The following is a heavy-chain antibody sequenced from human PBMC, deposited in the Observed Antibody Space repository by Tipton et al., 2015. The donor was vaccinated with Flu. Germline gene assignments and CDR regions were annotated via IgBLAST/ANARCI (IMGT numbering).Heavy chain of an antibody. CDR2: ISFSGSNI. Sequence: SLRPSCAASGFTFSDYYMSWIRQTPGEGLEWVSYISFSGSNIDYADSVKGRFTISRDNAQNSLYLQMNSLKVEDTAVYYCARSRYFDWLGQGLYVFDVWGQGTMVTVSS. D-gene: IGHD3-9*01. CDR3: ARSRYFDWLGQGLYVFDV. V-gene: IGHV3-11*04. J-gene: IGHJ3*01. CDR1: GFTFSDYY.